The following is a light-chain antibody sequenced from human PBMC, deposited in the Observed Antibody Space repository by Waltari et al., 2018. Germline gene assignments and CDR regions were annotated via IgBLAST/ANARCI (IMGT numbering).Light chain of an antibody. CDR2: AVT. Sequence: QSALTQPASVSGSPGQSITISCTGSSSDVGGYSLVSWYQQHPGKAPKLMIYAVTKRPSGVAHRFSGSKSGNTASRTISGLQTEDEADYYCCSYAGSTTSSVVFGTGTKVIVL. J-gene: IGLJ1*01. CDR3: CSYAGSTTSSVV. V-gene: IGLV2-23*02. CDR1: SSDVGGYSL.